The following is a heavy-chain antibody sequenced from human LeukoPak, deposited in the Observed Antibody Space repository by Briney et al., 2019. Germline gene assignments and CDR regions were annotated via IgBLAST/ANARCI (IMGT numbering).Heavy chain of an antibody. J-gene: IGHJ4*02. V-gene: IGHV5-51*01. Sequence: GESLNISCKASGYSFNTYWIVWVRQMPGTGLEWVGVIYPGDSDTRYRPSFQGQVTISADKSISTAYLQWSSLKASDTAMYYCARQGYNYDSLGYYFDYWGQGALVTVSP. D-gene: IGHD3-22*01. CDR3: ARQGYNYDSLGYYFDY. CDR2: IYPGDSDT. CDR1: GYSFNTYW.